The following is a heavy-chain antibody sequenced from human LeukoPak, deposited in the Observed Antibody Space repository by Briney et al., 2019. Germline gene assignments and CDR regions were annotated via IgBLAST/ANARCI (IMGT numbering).Heavy chain of an antibody. Sequence: GGSLRLSCSASGFTFSSYAMHWVRQAPGKGLEYVSAISSNGGSTYYADSVKGRFIISRDNSKNTLYLQMSSLRAEDTAVYYCVKSVITIFGVARKELFDYWGQGTLVTVSS. CDR2: ISSNGGST. J-gene: IGHJ4*02. V-gene: IGHV3-64D*06. D-gene: IGHD3-3*01. CDR1: GFTFSSYA. CDR3: VKSVITIFGVARKELFDY.